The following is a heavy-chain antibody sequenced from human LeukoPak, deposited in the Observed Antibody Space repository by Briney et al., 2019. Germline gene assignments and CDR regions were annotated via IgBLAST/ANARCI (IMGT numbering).Heavy chain of an antibody. CDR1: GFTFSTYW. D-gene: IGHD2-2*01. CDR2: IKQEGSEK. J-gene: IGHJ6*03. CDR3: ARENIEYCSSASCYGVGRYYYYMDV. Sequence: GGSLRLSCAASGFTFSTYWMTWVRQAPGGGLEWVANIKQEGSEKYYVDSVKGRFTISRDNAKNSLFLQMNSLRVEDTAVYYCARENIEYCSSASCYGVGRYYYYMDVWGKGTTVTVSS. V-gene: IGHV3-7*01.